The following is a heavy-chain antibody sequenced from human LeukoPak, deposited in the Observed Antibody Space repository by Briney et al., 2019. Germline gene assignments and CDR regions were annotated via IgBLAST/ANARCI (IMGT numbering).Heavy chain of an antibody. CDR2: IKQDGSEK. J-gene: IGHJ4*02. V-gene: IGHV3-7*01. CDR3: AKDRTAYYYGSGSYSVPDY. D-gene: IGHD3-10*01. Sequence: GGSLRLSCAASGFTFSSYWMSWVRQAPGKGLEGVANIKQDGSEKYYVDSVKGRFTISRDNAKNSLYLQMNSLRAEDTAVYYCAKDRTAYYYGSGSYSVPDYWGQGTLVTVSS. CDR1: GFTFSSYW.